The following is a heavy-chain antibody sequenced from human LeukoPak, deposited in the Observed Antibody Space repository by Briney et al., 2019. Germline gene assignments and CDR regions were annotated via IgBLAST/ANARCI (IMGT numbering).Heavy chain of an antibody. Sequence: PSETLSLTCAVYGGSFSGYYWSWIRQPPGKGLEWIGEINHSGSNNYNPSLKSRVTISVDTSKNQFSLKLSSVTAADTAVYYCARGRWGYSFNPYFDYWGQGTLVTVSS. J-gene: IGHJ4*02. D-gene: IGHD5-18*01. CDR2: INHSGSN. CDR3: ARGRWGYSFNPYFDY. V-gene: IGHV4-34*01. CDR1: GGSFSGYY.